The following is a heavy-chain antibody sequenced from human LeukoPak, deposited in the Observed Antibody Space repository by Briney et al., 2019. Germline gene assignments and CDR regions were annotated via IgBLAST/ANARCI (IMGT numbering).Heavy chain of an antibody. CDR1: GGSISSGTYY. V-gene: IGHV4-61*02. CDR2: FYTSGST. J-gene: IGHJ6*03. CDR3: ARGVYYYMDV. Sequence: SQTLSLTCTVSGGSISSGTYYWSWIRQPAGKGLEWIGRFYTSGSTNYNPSLKSRVTISVDTSKNQFSLKLSSVTAADTAVYYCARGVYYYMDVWGKGTTVTISS.